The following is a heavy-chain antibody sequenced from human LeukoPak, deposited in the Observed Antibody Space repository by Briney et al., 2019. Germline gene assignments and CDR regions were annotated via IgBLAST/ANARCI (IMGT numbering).Heavy chain of an antibody. Sequence: PGGSLRLSCAASGFNFESYSMNWVRQAPGKGLEWVSYISIGGSTIYYADSVKGRFTISRDNAKNSLYLQMNSLRAEDTAVYYCARVHYFYGGNSEVYFDYWGQGTLVTVSS. J-gene: IGHJ4*02. CDR1: GFNFESYS. CDR3: ARVHYFYGGNSEVYFDY. D-gene: IGHD4-23*01. V-gene: IGHV3-48*04. CDR2: ISIGGSTI.